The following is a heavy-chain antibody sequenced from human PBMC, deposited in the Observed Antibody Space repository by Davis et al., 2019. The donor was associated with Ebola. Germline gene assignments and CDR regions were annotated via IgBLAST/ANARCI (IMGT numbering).Heavy chain of an antibody. V-gene: IGHV3-48*01. CDR2: ISGSSDTI. CDR1: GFTFSDSA. J-gene: IGHJ5*02. Sequence: GESLKISCAASGFTFSDSAMHWVRQASGKGLEWVSYISGSSDTINYADSVKGRFTISRDNAKNSLYLQMNSLRAEDTAVYYCAKGGGTSSSDFRRTWGQGTLGTVSS. D-gene: IGHD6-6*01. CDR3: AKGGGTSSSDFRRT.